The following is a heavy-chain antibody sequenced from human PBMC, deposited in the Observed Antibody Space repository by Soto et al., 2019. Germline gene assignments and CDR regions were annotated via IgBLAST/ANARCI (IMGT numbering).Heavy chain of an antibody. CDR1: GFTFSSYS. Sequence: EVQLVESGGGLVKPGGSLRLSCAASGFTFSSYSMNWVRQAPGKGLEWVSCITSSSSHMYFADSVKGRFTISRDNAKNSLYLQMSSRRAEDTAMYYCARGRDWNDIWNAFDIWGQGTMVAVSS. CDR3: ARGRDWNDIWNAFDI. CDR2: ITSSSSHM. D-gene: IGHD1-1*01. J-gene: IGHJ3*02. V-gene: IGHV3-21*01.